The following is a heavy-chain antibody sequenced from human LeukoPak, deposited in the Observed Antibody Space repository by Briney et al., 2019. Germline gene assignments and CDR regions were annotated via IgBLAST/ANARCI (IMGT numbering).Heavy chain of an antibody. J-gene: IGHJ4*02. Sequence: SETLSLTCTVSGGSISSYYWSWIRQPAGEGLEWIGRIYTSGSTNYNPSLKSRVTMSVDTSKNQFSLKLSSVTAADTAVYYCARGIAVAGTRGYFDYWGQGTLVTVSS. D-gene: IGHD6-19*01. V-gene: IGHV4-4*07. CDR1: GGSISSYY. CDR2: IYTSGST. CDR3: ARGIAVAGTRGYFDY.